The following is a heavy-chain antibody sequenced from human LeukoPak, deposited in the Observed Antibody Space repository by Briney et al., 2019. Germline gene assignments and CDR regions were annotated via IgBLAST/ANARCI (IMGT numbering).Heavy chain of an antibody. CDR1: GGSISSSSYY. Sequence: SETLSLTCTVSGGSISSSSYYWGWIRQPPGKGLEWIGSIYYSGSTYYNPSLKSRVTISVDTSKNQFSLKLSSVTAADTAFYYCARQRNYGHYFDYWGQGTLVTVAS. J-gene: IGHJ4*02. CDR3: ARQRNYGHYFDY. D-gene: IGHD1-7*01. CDR2: IYYSGST. V-gene: IGHV4-39*07.